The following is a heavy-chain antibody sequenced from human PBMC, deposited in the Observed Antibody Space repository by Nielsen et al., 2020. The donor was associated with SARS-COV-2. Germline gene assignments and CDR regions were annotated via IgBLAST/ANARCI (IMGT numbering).Heavy chain of an antibody. V-gene: IGHV3-9*01. CDR3: ARNRASLWVRGVFDY. CDR2: ISWNSGSL. Sequence: GGSLRLSCAASGFTFDDYAMHWVRQAPGKGLEWVSGISWNSGSLGYADSVKGRFTISRDNAKNSLYLQMNSLRAEDTAVYYCARNRASLWVRGVFDYWGQGTLVTVSS. D-gene: IGHD3-10*01. CDR1: GFTFDDYA. J-gene: IGHJ4*02.